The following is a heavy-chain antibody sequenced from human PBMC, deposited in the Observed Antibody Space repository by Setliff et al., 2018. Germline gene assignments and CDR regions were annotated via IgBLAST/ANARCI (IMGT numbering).Heavy chain of an antibody. Sequence: SETMSLTCTVAGGSVSSDSYYWSWIRQPAGKGLEWIGHIYTSGITNYNPSLKSRVTISADKSISTAYLQWSSLKGSDTAMYYCAREEYYDVSGYTIWGQGTMVTVSS. CDR3: AREEYYDVSGYTI. D-gene: IGHD3-22*01. V-gene: IGHV4-61*09. CDR2: IYTSGIT. CDR1: GGSVSSDSYY. J-gene: IGHJ3*02.